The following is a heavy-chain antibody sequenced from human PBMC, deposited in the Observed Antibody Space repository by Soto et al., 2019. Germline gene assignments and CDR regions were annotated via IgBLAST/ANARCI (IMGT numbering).Heavy chain of an antibody. J-gene: IGHJ3*01. Sequence: QVQLQESGPGLVKPSGTLSLTCAASSGSIFTTNWWSWVRQSPGRGLQWIGDIYHSGSPKYNPSLKSRISISRDHSKDRFVPNLTSVTAAATAVYYCARKPDVATATVGGGYVFDVWGQGTMVTVSS. CDR2: IYHSGSP. V-gene: IGHV4-4*02. CDR3: ARKPDVATATVGGGYVFDV. CDR1: SGSIFTTNW. D-gene: IGHD3-16*01.